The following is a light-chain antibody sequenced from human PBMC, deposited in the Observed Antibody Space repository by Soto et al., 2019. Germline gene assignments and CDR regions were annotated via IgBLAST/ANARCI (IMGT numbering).Light chain of an antibody. CDR1: QSISSW. V-gene: IGKV1-5*01. CDR3: QEYNSYPPWT. Sequence: DIQMTQSPSTLSASVGDRVTITCRASQSISSWLAWYQQKPGKAPKLLIYDASSLESGVPSRFSGSGSGTEXXXXXXXLXXXXFATYYCQEYNSYPPWTFGQGTKVEIK. CDR2: DAS. J-gene: IGKJ1*01.